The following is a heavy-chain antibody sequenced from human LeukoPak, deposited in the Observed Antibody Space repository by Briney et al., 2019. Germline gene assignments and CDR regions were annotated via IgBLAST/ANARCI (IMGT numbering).Heavy chain of an antibody. CDR3: TTTYYYDSSGYYRFDY. CDR2: IRSKAYGGTT. V-gene: IGHV3-49*04. D-gene: IGHD3-22*01. Sequence: PGGSLRLSCTASGFTFGDYAMSWVRQAPGKGLEWGGFIRSKAYGGTTEYAASVKGRFTISRDDSKSIAYLQMNSLKTEDTAVYYCTTTYYYDSSGYYRFDYWGQGTLVTVSS. CDR1: GFTFGDYA. J-gene: IGHJ4*02.